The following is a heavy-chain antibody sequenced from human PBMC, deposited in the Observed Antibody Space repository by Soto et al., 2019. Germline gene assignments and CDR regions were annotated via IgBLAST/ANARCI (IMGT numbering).Heavy chain of an antibody. Sequence: ASVKVSCKASGYTFTGYYMHWVRQAPGQGLEWMGWINPEDGGTNYAQKFQGRVTMTKDTSTDTAYMELSRLRSEDTAVYYCATGRYYDILTGYSDAFDIWGQGTMVTVSS. CDR3: ATGRYYDILTGYSDAFDI. CDR2: INPEDGGT. CDR1: GYTFTGYY. V-gene: IGHV1-2*02. D-gene: IGHD3-9*01. J-gene: IGHJ3*02.